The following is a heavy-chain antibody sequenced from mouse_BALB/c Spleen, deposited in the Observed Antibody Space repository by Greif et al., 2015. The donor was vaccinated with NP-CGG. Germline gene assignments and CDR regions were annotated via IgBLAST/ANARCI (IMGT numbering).Heavy chain of an antibody. Sequence: EVQLVESGGGLVKPGGSLKLSCAASGFTFSSYAMSWVRQTPEKRLEWVATISSGGSYTYYPDSVKGRFTISRDNAKNTLYLQMSSLRSEDTAMYYCARSLLGSRYFDYWGQGTTLTVSS. CDR2: ISSGGSYT. CDR3: ARSLLGSRYFDY. J-gene: IGHJ2*01. V-gene: IGHV5-9-3*01. CDR1: GFTFSSYA. D-gene: IGHD1-1*01.